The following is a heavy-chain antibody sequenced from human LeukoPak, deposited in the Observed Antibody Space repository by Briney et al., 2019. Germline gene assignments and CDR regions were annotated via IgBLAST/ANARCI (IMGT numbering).Heavy chain of an antibody. CDR3: AKANYGSGSYWLFDY. CDR2: ISGSGGSP. CDR1: GGSIGKIDW. V-gene: IGHV3-23*01. D-gene: IGHD3-10*01. J-gene: IGHJ4*02. Sequence: ETLSLTCAVSGGSIGKIDWWSWVRQPPGKGLEWVSAISGSGGSPYYADSVKGRFTISRDNSKNTLYLQMHSLRAEDTAVYYCAKANYGSGSYWLFDYWGQGTLVTVSS.